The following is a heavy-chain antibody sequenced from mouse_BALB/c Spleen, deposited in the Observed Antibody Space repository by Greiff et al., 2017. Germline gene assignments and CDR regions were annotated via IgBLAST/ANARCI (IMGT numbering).Heavy chain of an antibody. CDR1: GFSLTSYG. V-gene: IGHV2-9*02. Sequence: VQLVESGPGLVAPSQSLSITCTVSGFSLTSYGVHWVRQPPGKGLEWLGVIWAGGSTNYNSALMSRLSISKDNSKSQVFLKMNSLQTDDTAMYYCARVHYYGYYAMDYWGQGTSVTVSS. CDR2: IWAGGST. CDR3: ARVHYYGYYAMDY. D-gene: IGHD1-2*01. J-gene: IGHJ4*01.